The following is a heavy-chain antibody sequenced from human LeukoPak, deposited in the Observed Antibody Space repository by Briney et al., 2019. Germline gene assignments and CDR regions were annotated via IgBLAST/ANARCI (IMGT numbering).Heavy chain of an antibody. CDR3: ARDGLLPPWAFDI. D-gene: IGHD3-22*01. J-gene: IGHJ3*02. CDR2: INHSGST. CDR1: GGSFSGYY. V-gene: IGHV4-34*01. Sequence: SETLSLTCAVYGGSFSGYYWSWIRQPPGKGLEWIGEINHSGSTNYNPSLKSRVTISVDTSKNQFSLKLGSVTAADTAVYYCARDGLLPPWAFDIWGQGTMVTVSS.